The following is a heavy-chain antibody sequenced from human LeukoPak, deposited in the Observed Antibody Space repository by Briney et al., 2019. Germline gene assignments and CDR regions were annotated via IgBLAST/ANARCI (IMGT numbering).Heavy chain of an antibody. J-gene: IGHJ4*02. CDR2: INPSGGST. CDR1: GYTFTSYY. Sequence: GASVKVSCKASGYTFTSYYMHWVRQAPGQGLEWMGIINPSGGSTSYAQKFQGRVTMTRDTSTSTVYMELSSLRSGDTAVYYCAREIAAAGKGSSRYFDYWGQGTLVTVSS. CDR3: AREIAAAGKGSSRYFDY. V-gene: IGHV1-46*01. D-gene: IGHD6-13*01.